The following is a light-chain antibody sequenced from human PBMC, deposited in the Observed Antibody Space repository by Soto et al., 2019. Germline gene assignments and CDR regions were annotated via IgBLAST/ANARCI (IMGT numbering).Light chain of an antibody. V-gene: IGKV3-15*01. CDR3: QQYKKGTRT. J-gene: IGKJ5*01. CDR2: SAS. Sequence: IVLTQCPCTLSLSPGERSTLPCRARQRFXSNLAWYERKPGQAPRFLXGSASTMATGSPARFSGSGSETEFTPTISSLQSQDFAVYYCQQYKKGTRTFGQGTRLDIK. CDR1: QRFXSN.